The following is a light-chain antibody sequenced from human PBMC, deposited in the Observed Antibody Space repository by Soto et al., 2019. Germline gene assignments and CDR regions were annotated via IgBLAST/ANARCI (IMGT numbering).Light chain of an antibody. CDR2: GNS. V-gene: IGLV1-40*01. CDR3: QSYDSRLSGSV. J-gene: IGLJ3*02. Sequence: QLVLTQPPSVSGAPGQRVTISCTGSRSNIGAGYHVHWYQQLPGTAPKLLIYGNSNRPSGVPDRFSGSKSGTSASLAITGLQAEDEADYSCQSYDSRLSGSVFGGGTKLTVL. CDR1: RSNIGAGYH.